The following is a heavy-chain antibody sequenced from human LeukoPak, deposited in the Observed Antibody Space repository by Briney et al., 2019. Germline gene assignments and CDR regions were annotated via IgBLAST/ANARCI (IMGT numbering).Heavy chain of an antibody. J-gene: IGHJ5*02. V-gene: IGHV4-61*08. CDR1: GGSISSGGYY. Sequence: SETLSLTCTVSGGSISSGGYYWSWIRQPPGKVLEWIGYIYYSGSTNYNPSLKSRVTISVDTSKNQFSLKLSSVTAADTAVYYCARGSYYPLWFDPWGQGTLVTVSS. CDR2: IYYSGST. D-gene: IGHD1-26*01. CDR3: ARGSYYPLWFDP.